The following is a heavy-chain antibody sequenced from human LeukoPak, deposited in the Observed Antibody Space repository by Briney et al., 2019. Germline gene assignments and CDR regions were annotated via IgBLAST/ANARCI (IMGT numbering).Heavy chain of an antibody. Sequence: PSETLSLTCTVSGDSISSDYWSWIRQPPGKGLEWIGEINHSGSTNYNPSLKSRVTISVDTSKNQFSLKLSSVTAADTAVYYCARNRQWPDYYYYMDVWGKGTTVTVSS. D-gene: IGHD6-19*01. CDR3: ARNRQWPDYYYYMDV. J-gene: IGHJ6*03. V-gene: IGHV4-34*01. CDR2: INHSGST. CDR1: GDSISSDY.